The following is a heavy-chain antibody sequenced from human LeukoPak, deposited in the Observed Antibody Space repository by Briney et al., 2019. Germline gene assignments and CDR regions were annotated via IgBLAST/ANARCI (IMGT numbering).Heavy chain of an antibody. CDR1: GFTFSSHL. CDR2: INTDGSST. V-gene: IGHV3-74*01. J-gene: IGHJ5*02. D-gene: IGHD3-3*01. Sequence: GGSLTLSCAASGFTFSSHLMHWVRQAPGKGLVWVSRINTDGSSTSYADSVKGRFTISRDNGKNTLYQQMKSLRAEDTAVYYCARPSRDDFWSGYYNLWGQGTLVTVSS. CDR3: ARPSRDDFWSGYYNL.